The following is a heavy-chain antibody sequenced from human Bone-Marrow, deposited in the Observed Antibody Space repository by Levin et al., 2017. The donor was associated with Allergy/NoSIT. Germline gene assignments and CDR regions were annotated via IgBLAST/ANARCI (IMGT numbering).Heavy chain of an antibody. J-gene: IGHJ6*03. D-gene: IGHD3-3*01. CDR1: GGSISDYY. CDR3: AREAHHDVRRGYSQYYYYMDV. CDR2: VYKTGST. V-gene: IGHV4-59*01. Sequence: PGGSLRLSCTVSGGSISDYYWNWIRQSPGKGLEWIGYVYKTGSTNYNPSLMSRVFMSVDTSNNQFFLEVYSVTDADTAAYYCAREAHHDVRRGYSQYYYYMDVWGEGTTVTVSS.